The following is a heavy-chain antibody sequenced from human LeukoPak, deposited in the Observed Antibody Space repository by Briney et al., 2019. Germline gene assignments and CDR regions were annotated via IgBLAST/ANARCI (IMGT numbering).Heavy chain of an antibody. V-gene: IGHV4-59*01. J-gene: IGHJ4*02. CDR2: IYYSGST. CDR1: GGSINFYY. CDR3: ARLVAGTFYFDS. D-gene: IGHD6-19*01. Sequence: SETLSLTCTVSGGSINFYYWSWIRRPPGKGLEWIGYIYYSGSTNYNPSLNSRVTISLDTSENQFSLRLDSVTAADTAVYYCARLVAGTFYFDSWGQGTLVTVSS.